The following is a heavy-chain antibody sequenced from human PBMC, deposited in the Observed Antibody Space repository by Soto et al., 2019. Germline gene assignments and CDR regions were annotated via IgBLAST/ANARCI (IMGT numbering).Heavy chain of an antibody. V-gene: IGHV3-33*01. CDR2: IWYDGSNK. CDR3: ARESGGSYSLTWFDP. J-gene: IGHJ5*02. Sequence: QVQLVESGGGVVQPGRSLRLSCAASGFTFSSYGMHWVRQAPGKGLEWVAVIWYDGSNKYYADSVKGRFTISRDNSKNTLYLQMNSLRAEDTAVYYCARESGGSYSLTWFDPWGQGTLVTVSS. D-gene: IGHD1-26*01. CDR1: GFTFSSYG.